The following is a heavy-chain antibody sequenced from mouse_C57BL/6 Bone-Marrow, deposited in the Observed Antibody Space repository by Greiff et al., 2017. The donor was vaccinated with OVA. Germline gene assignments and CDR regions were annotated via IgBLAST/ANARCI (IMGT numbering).Heavy chain of an antibody. CDR2: IYPGGGYT. CDR1: GYTFTNYW. J-gene: IGHJ2*01. V-gene: IGHV1-63*01. CDR3: VRHPCDGYYDY. Sequence: QVQLKQSGAELVRPGTSVKMSCKASGYTFTNYWIGWAKQRPGHGLEWIGDIYPGGGYTTYNEKFKGKATLTADKSSSQAYMQVSSLTSEDSAIYNCVRHPCDGYYDYWGQGTTLTVSA. D-gene: IGHD2-3*01.